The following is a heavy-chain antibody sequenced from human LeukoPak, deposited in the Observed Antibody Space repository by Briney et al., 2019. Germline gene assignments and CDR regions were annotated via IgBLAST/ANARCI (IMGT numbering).Heavy chain of an antibody. CDR2: ISSSSNYI. CDR3: ARGTTVTTGPVDY. CDR1: GFTFSSYS. J-gene: IGHJ4*02. Sequence: GGSLRLSCAASGFTFSSYSMNWVRQAPGKGLEWVSSISSSSNYIYYADSVKGRFTISRDNAKKSLYLQMNSLRAEDTAVYYCARGTTVTTGPVDYWGQGTLVTVSS. D-gene: IGHD4-17*01. V-gene: IGHV3-21*01.